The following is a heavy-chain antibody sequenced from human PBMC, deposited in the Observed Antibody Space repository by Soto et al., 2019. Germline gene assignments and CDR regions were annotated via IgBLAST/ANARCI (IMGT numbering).Heavy chain of an antibody. J-gene: IGHJ4*02. Sequence: GGSLRLSCAASGFTFSDYYMSWIRQFPGKGLEWVSYISSSGSTIYYADSVKGRFTISRDNAKNSLYLQMNSLRAEDTAVYYCARDSFDCSGGSCYDYWGQGTLVTVSS. CDR1: GFTFSDYY. V-gene: IGHV3-11*01. CDR3: ARDSFDCSGGSCYDY. CDR2: ISSSGSTI. D-gene: IGHD2-15*01.